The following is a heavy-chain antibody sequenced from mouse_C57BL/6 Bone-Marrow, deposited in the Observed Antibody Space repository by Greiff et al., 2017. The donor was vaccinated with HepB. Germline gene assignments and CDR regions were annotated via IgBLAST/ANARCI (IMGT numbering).Heavy chain of an antibody. V-gene: IGHV2-3*01. CDR2: IWGDGST. Sequence: VHLVESGPGLVAPSQSLSITCTVSGFSFTSYGVSWVRQPPGKGLEWLGVIWGDGSTNYHSALISRLSISKDNSKSQVFLKLNSLQTDDTATYYCAICTTVEGDYAMDYWGQGTSVTVSS. D-gene: IGHD1-1*01. J-gene: IGHJ4*01. CDR1: GFSFTSYG. CDR3: AICTTVEGDYAMDY.